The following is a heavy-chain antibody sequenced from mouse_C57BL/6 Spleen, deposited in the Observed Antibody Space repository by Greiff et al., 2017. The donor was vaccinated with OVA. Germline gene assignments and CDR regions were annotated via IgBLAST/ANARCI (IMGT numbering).Heavy chain of an antibody. CDR2: IWSGGST. CDR1: GFSLTSYG. D-gene: IGHD2-4*01. CDR3: ARTGPYDYDEGWFAY. Sequence: QVQLQQSGPGLVQPSQSLSITCTVSGFSLTSYGVHWVRQSPGTGLEWLGVIWSGGSTDYNAAFISRLSISKDNSKSQVFFKMNSLQADDTAIYYCARTGPYDYDEGWFAYWGQGTLVTVSA. J-gene: IGHJ3*01. V-gene: IGHV2-2*01.